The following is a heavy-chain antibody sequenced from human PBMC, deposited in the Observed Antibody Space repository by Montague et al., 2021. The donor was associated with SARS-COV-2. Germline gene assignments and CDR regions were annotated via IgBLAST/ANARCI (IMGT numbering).Heavy chain of an antibody. CDR1: GGSISSFY. D-gene: IGHD2-15*01. V-gene: IGHV4-59*08. J-gene: IGHJ4*02. CDR2: ISDSGST. Sequence: SETLSLTCTVSGGSISSFYWSWFRQPPGKGLEWIGYISDSGSTNYNPSLTSRVTMSVDTSKNQFSLKVNSVTAADTAVYYCARHYSATLPAVYWGQGTPGHRLL. CDR3: ARHYSATLPAVY.